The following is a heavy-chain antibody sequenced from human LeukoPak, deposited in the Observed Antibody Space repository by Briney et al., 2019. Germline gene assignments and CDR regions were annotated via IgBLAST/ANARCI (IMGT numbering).Heavy chain of an antibody. J-gene: IGHJ6*02. CDR1: GYTFTSYA. Sequence: GASVKVSCKASGYTFTSYAMHWVRQAPGQRLEWMGWINAGNGNTKYSQKFQGRVTITRDTSASTAYMELSSLRSEDTAVYYCARERIYFGSGQDLSDARLFYYYGLDVWGQGTTVTVSS. V-gene: IGHV1-3*01. CDR3: ARERIYFGSGQDLSDARLFYYYGLDV. CDR2: INAGNGNT. D-gene: IGHD3-10*01.